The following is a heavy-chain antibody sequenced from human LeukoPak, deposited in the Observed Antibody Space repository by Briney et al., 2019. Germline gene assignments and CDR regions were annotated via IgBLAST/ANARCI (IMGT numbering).Heavy chain of an antibody. D-gene: IGHD3-10*01. CDR2: IYYSGST. J-gene: IGHJ4*02. CDR3: ARYYGSGNFDC. V-gene: IGHV4-39*01. CDR1: GGSISSGSYY. Sequence: SETLSLTCTVSGGSISSGSYYWGWIRQPPGKGLEWIGSIYYSGSTYYNPPLKSRVTISVDTSKNQFSLKLSSVTAADTAVYYCARYYGSGNFDCWGQGTLVTVSS.